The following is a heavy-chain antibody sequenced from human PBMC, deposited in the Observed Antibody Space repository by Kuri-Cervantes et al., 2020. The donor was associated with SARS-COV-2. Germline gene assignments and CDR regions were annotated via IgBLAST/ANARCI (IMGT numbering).Heavy chain of an antibody. CDR1: GYTFTGYY. CDR3: ARVACTNGVCSYFDY. V-gene: IGHV1-2*04. D-gene: IGHD2-8*01. J-gene: IGHJ4*02. CDR2: SNPNSGGT. Sequence: ASVKVSCKASGYTFTGYYMHWVRQAPGQGLEWMGWSNPNSGGTNYAQKFQGWVTMTRDTSISTAYMELSRLRSDDTAVYYCARVACTNGVCSYFDYWGQGTLVTDSS.